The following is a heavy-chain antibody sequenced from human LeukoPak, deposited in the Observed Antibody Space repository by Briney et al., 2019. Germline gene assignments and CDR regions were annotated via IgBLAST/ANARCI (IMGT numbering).Heavy chain of an antibody. J-gene: IGHJ4*02. D-gene: IGHD1-26*01. Sequence: ASVKVSCKASGYTLRNYDISWVRQAPGQGLEWMGWISVYNGNTNYAQKFQGRVTMTTDTSTSTAYMELRSLRSDDTAMYYCARVDSGRYYGHDYWGQGTLVTVTS. CDR1: GYTLRNYD. V-gene: IGHV1-18*01. CDR3: ARVDSGRYYGHDY. CDR2: ISVYNGNT.